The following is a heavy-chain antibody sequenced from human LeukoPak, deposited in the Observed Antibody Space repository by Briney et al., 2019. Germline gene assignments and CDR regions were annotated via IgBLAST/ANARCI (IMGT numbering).Heavy chain of an antibody. CDR2: ISSSGST. Sequence: KASQTLSLTCTVSGDSISSGDYYWSWIRQPAGKGLEWIGRISSSGSTNYNPSLKSRVTISVDTSKNQFSLKLSSVTAADTAVYYCARVHYYDNSGYWFFDYWGQGTLVTVSS. CDR1: GDSISSGDYY. V-gene: IGHV4-61*02. J-gene: IGHJ4*02. D-gene: IGHD3-22*01. CDR3: ARVHYYDNSGYWFFDY.